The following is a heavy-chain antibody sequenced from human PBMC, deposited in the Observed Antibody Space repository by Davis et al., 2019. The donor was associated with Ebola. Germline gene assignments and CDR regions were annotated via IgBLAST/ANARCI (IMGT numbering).Heavy chain of an antibody. CDR2: ITKGSDAI. CDR1: GALSSDYS. Sequence: PRGSLRLSCAVYGALSSDYSMNWVRHAPGKGLEWITYITKGSDAIHYADSVKGRSTVSRDNAKNSQFLQMNSLTDEDAAVYYCARDYIFAFDFWGQGTQVTVSS. J-gene: IGHJ4*02. CDR3: ARDYIFAFDF. D-gene: IGHD4-11*01. V-gene: IGHV3-48*02.